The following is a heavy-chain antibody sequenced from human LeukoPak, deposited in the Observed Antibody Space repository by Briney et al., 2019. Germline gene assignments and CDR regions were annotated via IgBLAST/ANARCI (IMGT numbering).Heavy chain of an antibody. D-gene: IGHD6-13*01. J-gene: IGHJ4*02. CDR3: ARETRSSFIDY. Sequence: SETLSLTCTVSGGSASSYYWSWIRQPAGKGLEWIGRIYTSGSTNYNPSLKSRVTMSVERSKNQFSLKLSSVTAADTAVYYCARETRSSFIDYWGQGTLVTVSS. CDR2: IYTSGST. V-gene: IGHV4-4*07. CDR1: GGSASSYY.